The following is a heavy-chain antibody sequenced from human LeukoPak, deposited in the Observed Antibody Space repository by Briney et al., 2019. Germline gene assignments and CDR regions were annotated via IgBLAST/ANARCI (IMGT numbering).Heavy chain of an antibody. Sequence: PSETLSLTCTVSGGSISSSSYYWGWIRQPPGKGLEWIGSIYYSGSTYYNPSLKSRVTISVDTSKNQFSLKLSSVTAADTAVYYCARSYSSGPIDYWGQGTLVTVSS. J-gene: IGHJ4*02. D-gene: IGHD6-19*01. CDR2: IYYSGST. V-gene: IGHV4-39*01. CDR3: ARSYSSGPIDY. CDR1: GGSISSSSYY.